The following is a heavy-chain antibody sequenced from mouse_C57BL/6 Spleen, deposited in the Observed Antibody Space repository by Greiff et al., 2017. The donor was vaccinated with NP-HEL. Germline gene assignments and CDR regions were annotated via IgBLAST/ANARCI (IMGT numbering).Heavy chain of an antibody. CDR1: GFNIKDYY. CDR2: IDPEDGDT. D-gene: IGHD2-4*01. J-gene: IGHJ3*01. CDR3: TSHDYWFAY. Sequence: EVQLKQSGAELVRPGASVKLSCTASGFNIKDYYMHWVKQRPEQGLEWIGRIDPEDGDTEYAPKFQGKGTMTADTSSNTAYLQLSSLTSEDTAVYYCTSHDYWFAYWGQGTLVTVSA. V-gene: IGHV14-1*01.